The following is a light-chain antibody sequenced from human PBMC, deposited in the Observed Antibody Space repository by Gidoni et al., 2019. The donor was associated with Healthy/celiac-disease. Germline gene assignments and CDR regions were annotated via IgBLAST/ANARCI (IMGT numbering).Light chain of an antibody. CDR2: EGS. Sequence: QSALTQPASVSGSPGQSITISCTGTSSDVGSYNLVSWYQQHPGKAPNLMIYEGSKRPSGVSNRFSCSKSGNTASLTISGLQAEDEADYYCCSYAGSSTFDVVFGGGTKLTVL. CDR3: CSYAGSSTFDVV. V-gene: IGLV2-23*01. CDR1: SSDVGSYNL. J-gene: IGLJ2*01.